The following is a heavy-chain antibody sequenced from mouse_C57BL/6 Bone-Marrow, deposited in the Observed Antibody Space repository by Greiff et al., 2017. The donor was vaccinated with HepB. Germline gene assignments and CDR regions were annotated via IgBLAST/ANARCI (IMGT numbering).Heavy chain of an antibody. Sequence: VQLQQSGPELVKPGASVKLSCKASGYTFTSYDINWVKQRPGQGLEWIGWIYPRDGSTKYNEKFKGKATLTVDTSSSTAYMELHSLTSEDSAVYFCARAGYYSWFAYWGQGTLVTVSA. D-gene: IGHD2-3*01. CDR3: ARAGYYSWFAY. J-gene: IGHJ3*01. CDR1: GYTFTSYD. V-gene: IGHV1-85*01. CDR2: IYPRDGST.